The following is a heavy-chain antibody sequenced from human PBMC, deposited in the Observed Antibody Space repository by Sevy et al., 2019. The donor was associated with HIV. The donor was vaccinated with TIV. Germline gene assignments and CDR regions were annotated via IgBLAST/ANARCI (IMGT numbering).Heavy chain of an antibody. CDR2: ISSSGSTI. D-gene: IGHD3-22*01. Sequence: GGSLRLSCAASGFTFSDYYMSWIRQAPGKGLEWVSHISSSGSTIYYADSVKGRFTISRDNAKNSLYLQMNSLRAEDTAVYYCARDHYYDSSGYYLPTSDYWGQGTLGTVSS. CDR1: GFTFSDYY. CDR3: ARDHYYDSSGYYLPTSDY. V-gene: IGHV3-11*01. J-gene: IGHJ4*02.